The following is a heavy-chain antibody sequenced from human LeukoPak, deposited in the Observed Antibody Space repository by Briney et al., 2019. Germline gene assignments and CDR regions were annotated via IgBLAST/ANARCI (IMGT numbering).Heavy chain of an antibody. CDR2: MNPNSGNT. Sequence: ASVKVSCTASGYTFTSYDINWVRQATGQGLEWMGWMNPNSGNTGYAQKFQGRVTMTRNTSISTAYMELSSLRSEDTAVYYCALTAATILGDAFDIWGQGTMVTVSS. V-gene: IGHV1-8*01. CDR3: ALTAATILGDAFDI. J-gene: IGHJ3*02. CDR1: GYTFTSYD. D-gene: IGHD2-15*01.